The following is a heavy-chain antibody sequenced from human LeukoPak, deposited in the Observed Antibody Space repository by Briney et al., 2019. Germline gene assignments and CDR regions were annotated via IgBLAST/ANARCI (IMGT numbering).Heavy chain of an antibody. CDR2: ISAYNGNT. V-gene: IGHV1-18*01. D-gene: IGHD3-3*01. Sequence: GASVKVSCKASGYTFTSCGISWVRQAPGQGLEWMGWISAYNGNTNYAQKLQGRVTMTTDTSTSTAYMELRSLRSDDTAVYYCARVYYDFWSGYDYDAFDIWGQGTMVTVSS. CDR3: ARVYYDFWSGYDYDAFDI. CDR1: GYTFTSCG. J-gene: IGHJ3*02.